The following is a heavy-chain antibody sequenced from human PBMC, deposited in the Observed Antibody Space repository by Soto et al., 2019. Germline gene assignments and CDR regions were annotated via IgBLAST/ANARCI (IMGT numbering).Heavy chain of an antibody. J-gene: IGHJ4*02. D-gene: IGHD6-19*01. CDR1: GFTFSDYY. Sequence: QVQLVESGGGLVQPGGSLRLSCAASGFTFSDYYMSWIRQAPGKGLEWVSYISSSGSTIYYADSVKGRFTISRDNAKKSLYLQMSSLGAEARTVYYCARRVPVAGDATASPFDYWGQGSLVTVSS. CDR3: ARRVPVAGDATASPFDY. V-gene: IGHV3-11*01. CDR2: ISSSGSTI.